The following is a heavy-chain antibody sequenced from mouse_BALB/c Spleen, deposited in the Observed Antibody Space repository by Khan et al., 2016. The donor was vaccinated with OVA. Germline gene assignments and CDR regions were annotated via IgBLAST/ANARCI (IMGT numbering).Heavy chain of an antibody. CDR2: INPSTGYT. J-gene: IGHJ2*01. V-gene: IGHV1-7*01. D-gene: IGHD1-1*01. CDR3: ARRGLRWDFDY. Sequence: VQLQQSGAELAKPGASVKMSCKASGYTFINYWILWVKQRPGQGLEWIGYINPSTGYTEYNQNFKDQATLTADKSSSTAYMQLSRLTSEDSAVYYCARRGLRWDFDYWGQGTTLTVSS. CDR1: GYTFINYW.